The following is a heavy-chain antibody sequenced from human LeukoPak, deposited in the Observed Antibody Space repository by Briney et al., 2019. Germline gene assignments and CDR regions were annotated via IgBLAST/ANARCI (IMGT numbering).Heavy chain of an antibody. CDR3: ARAVEGYDFWSGYYRNYNWFDP. CDR2: IYYSGST. Sequence: SETLSLTCTVSGGSISSHYWSWIRQPPGKGLEWIGYIYYSGSTNYNPSLKSRVTISVDTSKNQFSLKLSSVNAADTAVYYCARAVEGYDFWSGYYRNYNWFDPWGQGTLVTVSS. CDR1: GGSISSHY. J-gene: IGHJ5*02. D-gene: IGHD3-3*01. V-gene: IGHV4-59*11.